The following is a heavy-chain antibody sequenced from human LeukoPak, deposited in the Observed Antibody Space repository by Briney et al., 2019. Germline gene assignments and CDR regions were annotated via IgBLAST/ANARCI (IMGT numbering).Heavy chain of an antibody. D-gene: IGHD4-17*01. CDR3: ARMAASYGDYRDN. V-gene: IGHV1-69*05. CDR2: IIPNFGGA. Sequence: SVKVPCKASGGTFTSYAISWVRQAPGQGLEWMGGIIPNFGGANYAQKFQGRVTITTDESTSTAYMELSSLRSEDTAGSSCARMAASYGDYRDNWGQGTLVSVSS. J-gene: IGHJ4*02. CDR1: GGTFTSYA.